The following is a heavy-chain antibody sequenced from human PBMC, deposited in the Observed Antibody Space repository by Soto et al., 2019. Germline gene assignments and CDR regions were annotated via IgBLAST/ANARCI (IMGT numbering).Heavy chain of an antibody. CDR1: GFKFNSYT. CDR2: IRGDGSST. V-gene: IGHV3-23*01. Sequence: EVQLLESGGGLVQPGGSLRLSCAASGFKFNSYTMGWVRQAPGKGLVWVSAIRGDGSSTYYADFVKGRVTISRDNFKRTLCLQMNRLRAEDTAVYYCAMAVVVDTFYYDYMDVWGRGDTVPVSS. J-gene: IGHJ6*03. D-gene: IGHD2-15*01. CDR3: AMAVVVDTFYYDYMDV.